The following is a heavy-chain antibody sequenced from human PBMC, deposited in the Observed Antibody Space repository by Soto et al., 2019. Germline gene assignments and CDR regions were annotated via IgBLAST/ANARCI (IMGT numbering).Heavy chain of an antibody. J-gene: IGHJ6*02. CDR2: IIPIFGTA. V-gene: IGHV1-69*01. CDR3: ARPLGYFSSTSCRSYYYYGMDV. D-gene: IGHD2-2*01. Sequence: QVQLVQSGAEVKKPGSSVKVSCKASGGTFSSYAISWVRQAPGQGLEWMGGIIPIFGTANYAQKFQGRVTITADESTSTAYMELSSLRSEETGVYYCARPLGYFSSTSCRSYYYYGMDVWGQGTTVTVSS. CDR1: GGTFSSYA.